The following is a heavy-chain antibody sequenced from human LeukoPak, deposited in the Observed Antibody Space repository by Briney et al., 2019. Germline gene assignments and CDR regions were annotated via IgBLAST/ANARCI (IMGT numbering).Heavy chain of an antibody. D-gene: IGHD4-17*01. Sequence: GGSLRLSCAASTFAFSSYAMTWVRQAPGKGLEWVSSITGSGAGTSYADSVKGRFTVSRDNSKNTLYLQMNSLRAEDTAVYYCTKDPNGDYVGAFDFWDQGTLVIVSS. CDR1: TFAFSSYA. CDR3: TKDPNGDYVGAFDF. V-gene: IGHV3-23*01. CDR2: ITGSGAGT. J-gene: IGHJ3*01.